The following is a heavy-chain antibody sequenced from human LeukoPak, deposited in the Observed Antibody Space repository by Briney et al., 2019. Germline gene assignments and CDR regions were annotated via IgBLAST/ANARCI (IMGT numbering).Heavy chain of an antibody. CDR3: ARVEGLTATVTD. CDR1: GYTFTSYD. Sequence: ASVKVSCKASGYTFTSYDINWVRQAPGQGLEWMGLIITSAGSTTYAQNFQGRVTLTRDTSTSTVYMEMSSLRSEDTAVYYCARVEGLTATVTDWGQGTLVTVSS. J-gene: IGHJ4*02. V-gene: IGHV1-46*01. D-gene: IGHD5-18*01. CDR2: IITSAGST.